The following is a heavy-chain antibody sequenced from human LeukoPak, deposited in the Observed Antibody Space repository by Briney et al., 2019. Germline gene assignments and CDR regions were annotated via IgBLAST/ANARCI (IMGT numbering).Heavy chain of an antibody. CDR3: AGELCFGEFDAFDI. D-gene: IGHD3-10*01. J-gene: IGHJ3*02. CDR1: GFSFSSYE. CDR2: IGSSGGTI. Sequence: GGSLRLSCAASGFSFSSYEMNWVRQAPGKGLEWLSYIGSSGGTIGYADSVKGRFTISRDNAKNSLHLQMNSLRAEDTAVYYCAGELCFGEFDAFDIWGQGTMVTVSS. V-gene: IGHV3-48*03.